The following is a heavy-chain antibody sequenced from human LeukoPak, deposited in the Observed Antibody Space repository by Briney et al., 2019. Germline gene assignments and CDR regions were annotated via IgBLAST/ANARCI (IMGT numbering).Heavy chain of an antibody. CDR1: GGTFSSYA. V-gene: IGHV1-69*04. CDR2: IIPILGIA. D-gene: IGHD3-22*01. CDR3: ARGRRSYYDSSGSPGP. Sequence: ASVKVSCKASGGTFSSYATSWVRQAPGQGLEWMGRIIPILGIANYAQKFQGRVTITADKSTSTAYMELSSLRSEDTAVYYCARGRRSYYDSSGSPGPWGQGTLVTVSS. J-gene: IGHJ5*02.